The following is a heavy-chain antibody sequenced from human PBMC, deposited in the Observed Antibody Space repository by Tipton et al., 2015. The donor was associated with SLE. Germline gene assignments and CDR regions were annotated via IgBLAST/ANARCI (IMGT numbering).Heavy chain of an antibody. CDR3: ARAKGVDFWSGYGDYYYYYMDV. Sequence: TLSLTCAVYGGSFSGYYWSWIRQPPGKGLEWIGVINHSGSTNYNPSLKSRVTISVDTSKNQFSLKLSSVTAADTAVYYCARAKGVDFWSGYGDYYYYYMDVWGKGTTVTVSS. D-gene: IGHD3-3*01. J-gene: IGHJ6*03. V-gene: IGHV4-34*01. CDR1: GGSFSGYY. CDR2: INHSGST.